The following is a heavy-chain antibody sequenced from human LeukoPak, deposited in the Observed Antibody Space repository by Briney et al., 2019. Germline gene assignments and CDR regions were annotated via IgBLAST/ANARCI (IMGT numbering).Heavy chain of an antibody. J-gene: IGHJ4*02. CDR2: IYYSGST. CDR3: ATVDTAMPYYFDY. V-gene: IGHV4-31*03. Sequence: SQTLSLTCTVSGGSISSGGYYWSWIGQHPGKGLEWIGYIYYSGSTYYNPSLKSRVTISVDTSKNQFSLKLSSVTAADTAVYYCATVDTAMPYYFDYWGQGTLVTVST. CDR1: GGSISSGGYY. D-gene: IGHD5-18*01.